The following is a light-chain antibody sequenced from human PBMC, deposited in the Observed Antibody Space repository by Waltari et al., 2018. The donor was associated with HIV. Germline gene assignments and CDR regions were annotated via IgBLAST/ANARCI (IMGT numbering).Light chain of an antibody. CDR2: EVS. CDR3: CSYAGSSTFVV. Sequence: QSALPQPASVSGSPGQSITISCPGTSSDVGRSYLVSWYHKHPGKAPKLMIYEVSKRPSGVSNRFSGSKSGNTASLTISGLQAEDEADYYCCSYAGSSTFVVFGGGTKLTVL. V-gene: IGLV2-23*02. CDR1: SSDVGRSYL. J-gene: IGLJ2*01.